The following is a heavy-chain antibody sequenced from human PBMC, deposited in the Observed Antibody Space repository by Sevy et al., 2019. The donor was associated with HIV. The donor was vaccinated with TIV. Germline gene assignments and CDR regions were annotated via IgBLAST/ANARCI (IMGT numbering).Heavy chain of an antibody. J-gene: IGHJ6*02. CDR2: ISGSGGST. D-gene: IGHD4-4*01. CDR1: GFTFSSYA. CDR3: ACVTLGYYGMDV. V-gene: IGHV3-23*01. Sequence: GGSLRLSCAASGFTFSSYAMSWVRQAPGKGLEWVSAISGSGGSTYYADSVKGRFTISRDNSKNTLYLQMNSLRAEDTPVYYCACVTLGYYGMDVGGQGSTVTVS.